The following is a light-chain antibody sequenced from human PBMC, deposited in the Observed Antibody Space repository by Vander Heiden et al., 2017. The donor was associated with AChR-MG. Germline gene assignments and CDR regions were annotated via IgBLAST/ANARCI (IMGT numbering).Light chain of an antibody. Sequence: DIQMTQSPSTLSASVGDRVTITCRASQSISSWLAWYQQKPGKAPKLLIYKASSLESGVPSRFSGSGSGTEFTLTISSLQPDDFATYYCQQDNSSSLTFGGRTKVEIK. V-gene: IGKV1-5*03. CDR1: QSISSW. CDR2: KAS. J-gene: IGKJ4*01. CDR3: QQDNSSSLT.